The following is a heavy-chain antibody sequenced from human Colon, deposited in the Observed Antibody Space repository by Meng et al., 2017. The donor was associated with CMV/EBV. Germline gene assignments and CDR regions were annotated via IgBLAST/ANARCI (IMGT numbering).Heavy chain of an antibody. CDR1: GFTYSNYW. D-gene: IGHD3-3*01. CDR3: ARDLNFWSGYYDY. CDR2: INGDGSST. Sequence: GESLKISCVASGFTYSNYWMHWVRQTPGKGLVWVSLINGDGSSTRYGDSVKGRFTTSRDNAKNTIYLEMNSLRAEDTGVYFCARDLNFWSGYYDYWGHGTPVTVS. J-gene: IGHJ4*01. V-gene: IGHV3-74*01.